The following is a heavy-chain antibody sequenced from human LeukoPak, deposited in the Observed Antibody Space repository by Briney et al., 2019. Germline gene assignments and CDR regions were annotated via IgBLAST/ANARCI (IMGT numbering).Heavy chain of an antibody. CDR2: IYLGDSDT. D-gene: IGHD3-10*01. J-gene: IGHJ4*02. Sequence: GESLKISCKGSGYSFATSWIAWVRQMPGKGLEWMGIIYLGDSDTRYSPSFQGQVTISADKSISTAYPQWSRLKASDTAIYYCARQNMRLGGLTYFDYWGQGTLVTVSS. CDR1: GYSFATSW. CDR3: ARQNMRLGGLTYFDY. V-gene: IGHV5-51*01.